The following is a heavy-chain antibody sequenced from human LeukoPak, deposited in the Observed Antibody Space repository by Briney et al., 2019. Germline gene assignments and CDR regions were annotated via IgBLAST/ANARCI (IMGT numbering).Heavy chain of an antibody. CDR3: AKVPIFGVVNQFDX. V-gene: IGHV3-23*01. J-gene: IGHJ4*02. D-gene: IGHD3-3*01. CDR2: ISGSGGST. CDR1: GFTVNTKY. Sequence: GGSLRLSCAASGFTVNTKYMSWVRQAPGKGLEWVSAISGSGGSTYYADSVKGRFTISRDNSKNTLYLQMNSLRAEDTAVYYCAKVPIFGVVNQFDXXXQGTLVTVSS.